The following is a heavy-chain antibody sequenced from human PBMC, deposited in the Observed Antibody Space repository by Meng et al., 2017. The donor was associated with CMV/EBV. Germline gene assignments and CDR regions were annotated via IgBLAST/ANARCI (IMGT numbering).Heavy chain of an antibody. V-gene: IGHV4-34*01. J-gene: IGHJ3*02. CDR2: INHSGNT. Sequence: SETLSPTCAVYGGSFSGYYWSWTRQPPGKGLEWIGEINHSGNTNYNPTLKSRVTISVDTSKNQLSLKLSSVTDADTAMYYCAREYCSSTSCYSDAFDIWGQGTMVTVSS. CDR1: GGSFSGYY. CDR3: AREYCSSTSCYSDAFDI. D-gene: IGHD2-2*01.